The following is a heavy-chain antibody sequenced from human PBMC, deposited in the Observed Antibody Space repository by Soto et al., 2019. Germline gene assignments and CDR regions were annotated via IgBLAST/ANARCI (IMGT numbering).Heavy chain of an antibody. Sequence: PSETLSLTCTFSCGSIISYYWSWIRQPAGKGLEWIGRIYTSGSTNYNPSLKSRVTMSVDTSKNQFSLKLSSVTAADTAVYYCARDRHSSGWYVRDYWGQGTLVTVSS. J-gene: IGHJ4*02. D-gene: IGHD6-19*01. V-gene: IGHV4-4*07. CDR3: ARDRHSSGWYVRDY. CDR2: IYTSGST. CDR1: CGSIISYY.